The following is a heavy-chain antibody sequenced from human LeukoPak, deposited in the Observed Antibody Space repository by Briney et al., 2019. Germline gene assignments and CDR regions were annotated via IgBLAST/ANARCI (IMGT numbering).Heavy chain of an antibody. CDR3: ARLRLGELPMTFDY. CDR1: GYTFTGYY. D-gene: IGHD3-16*01. J-gene: IGHJ4*02. CDR2: ISPNSGGT. V-gene: IGHV1-2*02. Sequence: ASVKVSCKASGYTFTGYYMHWVRQAPGQGLEWMGWISPNSGGTNYAQKFQGRVTMTRDTSISTAYMELSRLRSDDTAVYYCARLRLGELPMTFDYWGQGTLVTVSS.